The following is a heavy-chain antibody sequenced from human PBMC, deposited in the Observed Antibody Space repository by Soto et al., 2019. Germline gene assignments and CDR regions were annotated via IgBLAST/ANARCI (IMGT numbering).Heavy chain of an antibody. Sequence: EVQLVETGGGLIQPGGSLRLSCAASGFTVSSNYMSWVRQAPGKGLEWVSVIYSGGSTYYADSVKGRFTISRDNSKNTLYLQMNRLRAEDTAVYYCARDPLRRDFRDYYYYGMDVWGQGTTVTVSS. D-gene: IGHD3-9*01. J-gene: IGHJ6*02. V-gene: IGHV3-53*02. CDR3: ARDPLRRDFRDYYYYGMDV. CDR2: IYSGGST. CDR1: GFTVSSNY.